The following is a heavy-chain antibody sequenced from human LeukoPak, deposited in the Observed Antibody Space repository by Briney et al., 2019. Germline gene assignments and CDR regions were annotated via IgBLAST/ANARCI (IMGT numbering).Heavy chain of an antibody. CDR1: GFTFSSYE. Sequence: GGSLRLSCAASGFTFSSYEMNWVRQAPGKGLEWVSYISSSGSTIYYADSVKSRFTISRDNANNSLYLQMNSLRAEDTAVYYCARADSGSYFGTHFDYWGQGTLVTVSS. V-gene: IGHV3-48*03. D-gene: IGHD1-26*01. CDR3: ARADSGSYFGTHFDY. J-gene: IGHJ4*02. CDR2: ISSSGSTI.